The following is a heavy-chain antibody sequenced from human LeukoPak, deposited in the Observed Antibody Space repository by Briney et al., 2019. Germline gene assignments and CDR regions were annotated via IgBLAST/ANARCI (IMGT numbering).Heavy chain of an antibody. CDR3: ARGAGDAFDI. V-gene: IGHV3-33*01. CDR2: MWYDGSNR. J-gene: IGHJ3*02. Sequence: PGGSLRLSCAASGFTLSSYGMHWVRQAPGKGLEWVAVMWYDGSNRYYVDSVKGRFTISRDNSKNTLYLQMNSLRAEDTAVYYCARGAGDAFDIWGQGTMVTVSS. CDR1: GFTLSSYG.